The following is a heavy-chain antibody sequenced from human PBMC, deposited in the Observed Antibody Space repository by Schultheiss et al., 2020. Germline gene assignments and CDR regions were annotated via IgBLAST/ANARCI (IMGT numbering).Heavy chain of an antibody. J-gene: IGHJ4*02. Sequence: GESLKISCAASGFIFSDYYMTWIRQAPGKGLERISYITSSGSTIYYADSVKGRFTISRDNAKNSLYLHMNSLRAEDTAVYYCARDKFGELGVYYFDYWGRGTQVTVSS. D-gene: IGHD3-10*01. V-gene: IGHV3-11*01. CDR2: ITSSGSTI. CDR3: ARDKFGELGVYYFDY. CDR1: GFIFSDYY.